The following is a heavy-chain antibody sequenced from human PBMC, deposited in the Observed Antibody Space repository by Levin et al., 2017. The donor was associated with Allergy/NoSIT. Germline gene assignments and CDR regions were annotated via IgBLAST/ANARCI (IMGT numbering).Heavy chain of an antibody. J-gene: IGHJ4*02. Sequence: GGSLRLSCAASGFTISSNYMSWVRQAPGKGLEWVSVMYTGGNTDYADSVKGRFTISRDNSKNTLYLQMNTLRAEDTAVYYCARESGRDGYNYFDSWGQGTLVTVSS. CDR3: ARESGRDGYNYFDS. V-gene: IGHV3-53*01. CDR1: GFTISSNY. CDR2: MYTGGNT. D-gene: IGHD5-24*01.